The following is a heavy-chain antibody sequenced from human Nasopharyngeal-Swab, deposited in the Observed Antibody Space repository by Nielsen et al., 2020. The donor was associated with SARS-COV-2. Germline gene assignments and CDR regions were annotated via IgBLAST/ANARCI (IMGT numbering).Heavy chain of an antibody. Sequence: GESLKISCAASGFTFSSYWMHWVRQAPGKGLVWVSRINSDGSSTSYADSVKGRFTISRDNAKNSLYLQMNSLRAGDTAVYYCAREEVTTGAFDIWGQGTMVTVSS. D-gene: IGHD4-17*01. V-gene: IGHV3-74*01. J-gene: IGHJ3*02. CDR1: GFTFSSYW. CDR2: INSDGSST. CDR3: AREEVTTGAFDI.